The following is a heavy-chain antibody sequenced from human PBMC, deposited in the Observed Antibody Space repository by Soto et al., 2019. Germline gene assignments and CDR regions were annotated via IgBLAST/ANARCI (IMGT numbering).Heavy chain of an antibody. J-gene: IGHJ4*02. CDR3: ATGSIESSDSVDN. D-gene: IGHD2-21*02. CDR1: GFSFSSYA. V-gene: IGHV3-23*01. Sequence: EVQLLESGGGLVQPGGSLRLSCAASGFSFSSYAMVWVRQAPGKGLEWVSVISARGGSLYFADSVKGRFTISRDNSKNVLSLEMNSLRAEDTATYFCATGSIESSDSVDNWGQGKLVVVSS. CDR2: ISARGGSL.